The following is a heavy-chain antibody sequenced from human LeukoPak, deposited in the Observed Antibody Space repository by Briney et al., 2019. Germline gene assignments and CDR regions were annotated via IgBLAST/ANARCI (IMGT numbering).Heavy chain of an antibody. CDR2: ISWNGGTF. Sequence: GRSLRLSCAASGFTFGDYAMHWVRQAPGKGLEWVSGISWNGGTFYYADSVKGRFTISRDNTKNSLYLQMNSLRAEDTALYYCAKRSAAGTVGYFDYWGQGSLVTVSS. V-gene: IGHV3-9*01. J-gene: IGHJ4*02. CDR1: GFTFGDYA. D-gene: IGHD6-13*01. CDR3: AKRSAAGTVGYFDY.